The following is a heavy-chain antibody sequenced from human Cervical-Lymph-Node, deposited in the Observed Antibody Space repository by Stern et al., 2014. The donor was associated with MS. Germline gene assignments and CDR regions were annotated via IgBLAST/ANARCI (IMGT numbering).Heavy chain of an antibody. CDR1: GGSLRSYY. D-gene: IGHD2-15*01. CDR2: IYHTGSV. CDR3: AREGEYCSGSRCYPFLDY. J-gene: IGHJ4*02. V-gene: IGHV4-59*01. Sequence: QLQLQESGPGLVKPSETLSLTCTVSGGSLRSYYWNWIRQAPGKGLEWLGFIYHTGSVNCNPSLSIRVAMSVDASKNQFSLTVSSVTAADTAVYYCAREGEYCSGSRCYPFLDYWGQGTLVTVSS.